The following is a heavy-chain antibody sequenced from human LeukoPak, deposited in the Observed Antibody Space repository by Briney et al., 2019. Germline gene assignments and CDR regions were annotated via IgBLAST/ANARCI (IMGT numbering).Heavy chain of an antibody. V-gene: IGHV4-30-2*01. D-gene: IGHD1-26*01. CDR1: GGSISSGGYS. Sequence: SETLSLTCAVSGGSISSGGYSWSWIRQPPGKGLEWIGYIYHSGSTYYNPSLKSRVTISVDRSKNQFSLKLSSVAAADTAVYYCARWGLVGATYFDYWGQGTLVTVSS. CDR3: ARWGLVGATYFDY. CDR2: IYHSGST. J-gene: IGHJ4*02.